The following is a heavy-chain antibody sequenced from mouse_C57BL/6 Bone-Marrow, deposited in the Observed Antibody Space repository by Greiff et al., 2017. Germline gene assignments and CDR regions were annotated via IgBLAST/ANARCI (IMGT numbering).Heavy chain of an antibody. Sequence: VQLQQSGPELVKPGALVKIPCKASGYTFTDYNMDWVKQSHGKSLEWIGDINPNNGGTIYNQKFKGKATLTVDKSSSTAYMELRSLTSEDTAVYYCASADYYGSSPFAYWGQGTLVTVSA. J-gene: IGHJ3*01. V-gene: IGHV1-18*01. CDR3: ASADYYGSSPFAY. D-gene: IGHD1-1*01. CDR2: INPNNGGT. CDR1: GYTFTDYN.